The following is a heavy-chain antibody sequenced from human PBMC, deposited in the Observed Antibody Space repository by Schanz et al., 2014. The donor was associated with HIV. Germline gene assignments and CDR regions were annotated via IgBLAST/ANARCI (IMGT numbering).Heavy chain of an antibody. D-gene: IGHD2-15*01. CDR2: MNPNSGNT. V-gene: IGHV1-8*01. Sequence: QVQLVQSGAEVKKPGASVKVSCKASGYTFTSYGINWVRQAPGQGLEWMGWMNPNSGNTGFAQKFQGRVTMTRNTSINTAYMEVSGLKSEDTAVYYCARGRSGYCSGGSCPYGRYYFDYWGQGTLVTVSS. J-gene: IGHJ4*02. CDR3: ARGRSGYCSGGSCPYGRYYFDY. CDR1: GYTFTSYG.